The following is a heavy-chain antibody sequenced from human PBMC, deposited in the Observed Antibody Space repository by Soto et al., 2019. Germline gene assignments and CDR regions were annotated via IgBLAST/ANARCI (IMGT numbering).Heavy chain of an antibody. CDR1: GFTFSSYG. V-gene: IGHV3-30*03. CDR2: ISYDGSNK. Sequence: SLRISYAASGFTFSSYGMHWVRQAPGKGLEWVAVISYDGSNKYYADSVKGRFTISRDNSKNTLYLQMNSLRAEDTAVYYCHCGYSYGFDSGGPHIYYYYYGMDVWGQGTTVTV. J-gene: IGHJ6*02. D-gene: IGHD5-18*01. CDR3: HCGYSYGFDSGGPHIYYYYYGMDV.